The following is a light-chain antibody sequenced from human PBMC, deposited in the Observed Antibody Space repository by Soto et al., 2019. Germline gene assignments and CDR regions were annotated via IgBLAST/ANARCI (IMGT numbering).Light chain of an antibody. V-gene: IGKV3-20*01. Sequence: EIVLTQSPGTLSLSPGERATLSCRASQSVSNSHLAWHQQKPGQAPRLLIFDVSSRAAGIPDRFSGSGSGTDFTLIISRLEPEDFAVYYCHQYGSSAWTFGQGTKVDIK. J-gene: IGKJ1*01. CDR1: QSVSNSH. CDR3: HQYGSSAWT. CDR2: DVS.